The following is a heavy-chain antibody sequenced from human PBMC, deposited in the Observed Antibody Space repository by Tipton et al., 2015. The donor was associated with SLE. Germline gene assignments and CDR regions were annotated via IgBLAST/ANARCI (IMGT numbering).Heavy chain of an antibody. D-gene: IGHD3-3*01. CDR2: INHSGST. V-gene: IGHV4-34*01. Sequence: TLSLTCAVYGGSFSGYYWSWIRQTAGKGLEWIGEINHSGSTNYNPSLQSRGTIAVDTSKNQFSLKLSSVTAADTAVYYCSRGGGIRFLEWDYYYMDVWGKGTTVTVSS. CDR3: SRGGGIRFLEWDYYYMDV. J-gene: IGHJ6*03. CDR1: GGSFSGYY.